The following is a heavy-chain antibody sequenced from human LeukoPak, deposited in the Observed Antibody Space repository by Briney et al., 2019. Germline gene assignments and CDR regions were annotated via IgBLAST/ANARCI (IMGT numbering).Heavy chain of an antibody. Sequence: PSETLSLTCTVSGYSISSGYYWGRIRQPPGKGLEWIGNIYRSGSTYYNPSLKSRVTVSVDTANNQLSLKLNSVTAADTAVYYCAREGGNSYFYYWGQGTLVTVSS. CDR3: AREGGNSYFYY. CDR2: IYRSGST. CDR1: GYSISSGYY. V-gene: IGHV4-38-2*02. J-gene: IGHJ4*02. D-gene: IGHD4-23*01.